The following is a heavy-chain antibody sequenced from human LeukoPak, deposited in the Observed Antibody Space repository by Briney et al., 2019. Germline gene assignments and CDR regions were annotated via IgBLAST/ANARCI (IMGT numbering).Heavy chain of an antibody. CDR1: GGTFSSYA. Sequence: GASVKVSCKASGGTFSSYAISWVRQAPGQGLEWMGRTIPIFGTANYAQKFQGRVTITTDESTSTAYMELSSLRSEDTAVYYCARSLGYYYDSSGYYPDWFDPWGQGTLVTVSP. CDR3: ARSLGYYYDSSGYYPDWFDP. D-gene: IGHD3-22*01. CDR2: TIPIFGTA. J-gene: IGHJ5*02. V-gene: IGHV1-69*05.